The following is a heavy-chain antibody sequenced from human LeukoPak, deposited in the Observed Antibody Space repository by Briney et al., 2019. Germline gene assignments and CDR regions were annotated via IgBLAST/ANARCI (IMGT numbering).Heavy chain of an antibody. Sequence: GGSLRLSCAASGFTFSSYGMHWVRQAPGKGLEWVAVIWYDGSNKYYADSVKGRFTISRDNSKNTLYLQMNSLRAEDTAVYYCARQLVIAARPLDYWGQGTLVTVSS. CDR2: IWYDGSNK. CDR1: GFTFSSYG. V-gene: IGHV3-33*08. J-gene: IGHJ4*02. D-gene: IGHD6-6*01. CDR3: ARQLVIAARPLDY.